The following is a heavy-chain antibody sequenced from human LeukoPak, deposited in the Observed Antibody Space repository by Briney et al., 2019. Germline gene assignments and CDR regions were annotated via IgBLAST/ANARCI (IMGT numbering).Heavy chain of an antibody. CDR2: INPSGGST. V-gene: IGHV1-46*03. CDR3: ATISKGGYDY. CDR1: GYTFTSYY. D-gene: IGHD5-12*01. Sequence: ASVKVSCKASGYTFTSYYMHWVRQAAGQGLEWMGIINPSGGSTSYAQKFQGRVTMTRDTSTSTVYMELSSLRSEDMAVHYCATISKGGYDYWGQGTLVTVSS. J-gene: IGHJ4*02.